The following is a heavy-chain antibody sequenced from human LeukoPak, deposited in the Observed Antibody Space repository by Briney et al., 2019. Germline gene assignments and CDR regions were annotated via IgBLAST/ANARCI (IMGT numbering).Heavy chain of an antibody. CDR1: GGTFSSYA. D-gene: IGHD6-19*01. CDR2: IIPILGIA. J-gene: IGHJ4*02. CDR3: ASGGVAGNFDY. V-gene: IGHV1-69*04. Sequence: ASVKVSCKASGGTFSSYAISWVRQAPGQGLEWMGRIIPILGIANYAQKFQGRVTITADKSTSTAYMELSSLRSEDTAVYYCASGGVAGNFDYWGQGTLVTVSS.